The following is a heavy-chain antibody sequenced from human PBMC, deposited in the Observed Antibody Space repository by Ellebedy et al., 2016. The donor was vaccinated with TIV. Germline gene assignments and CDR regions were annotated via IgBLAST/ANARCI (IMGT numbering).Heavy chain of an antibody. Sequence: SETLSLXCTVSGGSISSGDYYWRWIRQPPGKGLEWIGSIYYSGSTYYNPSLKSRVTISVDTSKNQFSLKLSSVTAADTAVYYCARDHVAVAGTDYWGQGTLVTVSS. CDR2: IYYSGST. V-gene: IGHV4-39*07. J-gene: IGHJ4*02. CDR3: ARDHVAVAGTDY. D-gene: IGHD6-19*01. CDR1: GGSISSGDYY.